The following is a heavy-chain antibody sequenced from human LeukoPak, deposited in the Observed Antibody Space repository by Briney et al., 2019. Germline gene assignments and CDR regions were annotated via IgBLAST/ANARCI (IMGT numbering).Heavy chain of an antibody. V-gene: IGHV4-34*01. D-gene: IGHD3-3*01. CDR3: ARLYYDFWSGYYLPQYFDY. CDR1: GGSFSGYY. Sequence: SETLSLTCAVYGGSFSGYYWSWIRQPPGKGLEWIGEINHSGSTNYNPSLKSRVTISVDTSKNQFSLKLSSVTAADTAVYYCARLYYDFWSGYYLPQYFDYWGQGTLVTVSS. J-gene: IGHJ4*02. CDR2: INHSGST.